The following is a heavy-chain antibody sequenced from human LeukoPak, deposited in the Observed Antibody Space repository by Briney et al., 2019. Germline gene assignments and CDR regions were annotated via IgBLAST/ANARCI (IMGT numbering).Heavy chain of an antibody. CDR2: ISGSGGAT. CDR1: GFTFSSYA. D-gene: IGHD3-3*01. J-gene: IGHJ4*02. CDR3: ARDQSWSGPY. Sequence: GGSLRLSCAASGFTFSSYAMTWVRQAPGKGLEWVSAISGSGGATYYADSVKGRFTISRDNSKNTLYLQMNSLRAEDTAVYYCARDQSWSGPYWGQGTLVTVSS. V-gene: IGHV3-23*01.